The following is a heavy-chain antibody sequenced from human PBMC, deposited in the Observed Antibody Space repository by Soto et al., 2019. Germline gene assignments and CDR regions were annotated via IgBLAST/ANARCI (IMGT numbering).Heavy chain of an antibody. CDR2: IIPVFATT. CDR1: GGTFSTYV. V-gene: IGHV1-69*12. Sequence: QVQLVQSGAEVKKPGSSVKVSCKASGGTFSTYVISWVRQAPGQGLEWMGGIIPVFATTNYAQKFQGRVTITADEYKRKGYMELNSLRSEDTAVYYCARGRIAVADTDFYYYGMDVWGQGTSVTVSS. CDR3: ARGRIAVADTDFYYYGMDV. J-gene: IGHJ6*02. D-gene: IGHD6-13*01.